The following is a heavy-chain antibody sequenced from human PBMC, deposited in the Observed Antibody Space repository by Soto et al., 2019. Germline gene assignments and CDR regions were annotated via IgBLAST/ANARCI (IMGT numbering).Heavy chain of an antibody. J-gene: IGHJ5*02. CDR3: ASETYYDILTGSGWFDP. CDR1: GDRVSSNSAA. Sequence: SQTLSLTCAISGDRVSSNSAAWNWIRQSPSRGLEWLGRTYYRSKWYNDYAVSVKSRITINPDTSKNQFSLQLNSVTPEDTAVYYCASETYYDILTGSGWFDPWGQGTLVTVSS. D-gene: IGHD3-9*01. V-gene: IGHV6-1*01. CDR2: TYYRSKWYN.